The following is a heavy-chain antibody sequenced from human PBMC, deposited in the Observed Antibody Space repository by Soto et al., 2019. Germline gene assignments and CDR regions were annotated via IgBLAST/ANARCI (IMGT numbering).Heavy chain of an antibody. V-gene: IGHV3-30*18. Sequence: QVQLVESGGGVVQPGRSLRLSCAASGFTFSSYGMHWVRQAPGKGLEWVAVISYDGSNKYYADSVKGRFTISRDNSKNTLYLQMNSLRAEDTAVYYCAKEGYNLNDGDWFDPWGQGTLVTVSS. CDR1: GFTFSSYG. J-gene: IGHJ5*02. CDR3: AKEGYNLNDGDWFDP. CDR2: ISYDGSNK. D-gene: IGHD1-20*01.